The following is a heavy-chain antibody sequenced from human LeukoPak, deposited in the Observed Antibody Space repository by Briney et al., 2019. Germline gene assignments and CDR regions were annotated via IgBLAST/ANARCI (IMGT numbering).Heavy chain of an antibody. J-gene: IGHJ3*02. Sequence: PSEPLSLTCTVSGGSISSRTYYWGWIRQPPGKGLEWIGSIYYTGSTFYNPSLKGRVTISVDTSKNQFSMKLSSVTAADAAVYFCAREWTTWGAFDIWGQGTMVTVSS. CDR2: IYYTGST. D-gene: IGHD2/OR15-2a*01. V-gene: IGHV4-39*07. CDR1: GGSISSRTYY. CDR3: AREWTTWGAFDI.